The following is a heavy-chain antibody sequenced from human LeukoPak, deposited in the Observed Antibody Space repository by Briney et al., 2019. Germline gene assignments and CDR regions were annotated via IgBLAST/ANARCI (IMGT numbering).Heavy chain of an antibody. J-gene: IGHJ4*02. CDR2: IYTSGST. CDR3: ARAPVDTATEYFDY. D-gene: IGHD5-18*01. CDR1: GGSISSCY. Sequence: SETLSLTCTVSGGSISSCYWSWIRQPAGKGLEWIGRIYTSGSTNYNPSLKSRVTMSVDTSKNQFSLKLSSVTAADTAVYYCARAPVDTATEYFDYWGQGTLVTVSS. V-gene: IGHV4-4*07.